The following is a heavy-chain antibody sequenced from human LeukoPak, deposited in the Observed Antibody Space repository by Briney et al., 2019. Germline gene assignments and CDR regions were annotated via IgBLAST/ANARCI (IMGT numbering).Heavy chain of an antibody. Sequence: PSETLSLTCTVSGGSISSYYWSWIRQPPGKGLEWIGYIYYSGSTNYNPSLKSRVTISVDTSKNQFSLKLSSVTAADTAVYYCARVAIYGSGSYYSPEQLYYFDYWGQGTLVTVSS. V-gene: IGHV4-59*08. D-gene: IGHD3-10*01. J-gene: IGHJ4*02. CDR3: ARVAIYGSGSYYSPEQLYYFDY. CDR2: IYYSGST. CDR1: GGSISSYY.